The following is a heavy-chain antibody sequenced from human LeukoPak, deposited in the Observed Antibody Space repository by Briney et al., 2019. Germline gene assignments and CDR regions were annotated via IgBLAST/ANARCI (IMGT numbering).Heavy chain of an antibody. D-gene: IGHD4-17*01. Sequence: SETLSLTCAVSGGSISSGGYSWSWIRQPPGKGLEWIGYIYHSGSTYYNPSLKSRVTISVDRSKNQFSLKLSSVTAADTAVYYCARTYGPDALDIWGQGTMVTVSS. CDR2: IYHSGST. CDR3: ARTYGPDALDI. V-gene: IGHV4-30-2*01. J-gene: IGHJ3*02. CDR1: GGSISSGGYS.